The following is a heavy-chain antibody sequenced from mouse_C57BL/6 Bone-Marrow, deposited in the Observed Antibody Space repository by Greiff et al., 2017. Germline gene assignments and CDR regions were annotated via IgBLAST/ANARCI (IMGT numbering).Heavy chain of an antibody. D-gene: IGHD1-1*01. V-gene: IGHV1-55*01. CDR1: GYTFTSYW. J-gene: IGHJ1*03. Sequence: QVQLQQPGAELVKPGASVKMSCKASGYTFTSYWITWVKQRPGQGLEWIGDIYPGSGSTNYNEKFKSKATLTVDTSSSTAYMQLSSLTSEDSAVYYCARWGTTVVAHWYCDVWGTGTTVTVSS. CDR3: ARWGTTVVAHWYCDV. CDR2: IYPGSGST.